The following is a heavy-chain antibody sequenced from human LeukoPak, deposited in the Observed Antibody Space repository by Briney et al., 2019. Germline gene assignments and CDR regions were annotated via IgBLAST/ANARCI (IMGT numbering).Heavy chain of an antibody. J-gene: IGHJ4*02. CDR2: IRYDGSNK. CDR3: AIEGDNRGVVVPAALLDY. Sequence: PGGPLRLSCAASGFTFSSYGMHWVRQAPGKGLEWVAFIRYDGSNKYYADSVKGRFTISRDNSKNTLYLQMNSLRAEDTAVYYCAIEGDNRGVVVPAALLDYWGQGTLVTVSS. CDR1: GFTFSSYG. V-gene: IGHV3-30*02. D-gene: IGHD2-2*01.